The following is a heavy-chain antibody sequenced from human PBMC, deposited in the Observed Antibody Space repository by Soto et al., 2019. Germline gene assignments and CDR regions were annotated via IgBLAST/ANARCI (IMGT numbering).Heavy chain of an antibody. D-gene: IGHD3-16*01. Sequence: QVQLEQSGDEVKKPGASVKVSCKASGYIFVNYGIAWVRQAPGQGLEWLGWISPYTGNTYYATKVQVRLTLTTDTSTINAFMDLGILTSADTAVYYCAMVDLYVTPTPQDVWGQGTTVTVSS. V-gene: IGHV1-18*01. J-gene: IGHJ6*02. CDR3: AMVDLYVTPTPQDV. CDR1: GYIFVNYG. CDR2: ISPYTGNT.